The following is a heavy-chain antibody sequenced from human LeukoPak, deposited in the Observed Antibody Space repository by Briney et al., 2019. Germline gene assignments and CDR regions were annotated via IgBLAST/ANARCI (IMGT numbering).Heavy chain of an antibody. D-gene: IGHD3-10*01. V-gene: IGHV4-30-2*01. Sequence: PSETLSLTCTVSGGSTSSGGYYWSWIRQPPGKGLEWIGYIYHSGSTYYNPSLKSRVTISVDRSKNQLSLKLSSVIAADTAVYYCARSGATIGELFISRIHNWFDPWGQGTLVTVSS. CDR3: ARSGATIGELFISRIHNWFDP. J-gene: IGHJ5*02. CDR1: GGSTSSGGYY. CDR2: IYHSGST.